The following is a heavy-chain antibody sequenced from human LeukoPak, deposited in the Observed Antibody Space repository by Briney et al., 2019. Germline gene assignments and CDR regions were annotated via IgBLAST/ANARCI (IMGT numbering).Heavy chain of an antibody. D-gene: IGHD6-13*01. V-gene: IGHV3-21*01. J-gene: IGHJ4*02. CDR2: ISSSSSYI. CDR3: ARGGQQLTLDC. CDR1: GFTFSSYS. Sequence: GGSLRLSCAASGFTFSSYSMNWVRQAPGKGLEWVSSISSSSSYIYYADSVKGRFTISRDNPKNSLYLQMSSLRAEDTAVYYWARGGQQLTLDCGGQGTLVTVSS.